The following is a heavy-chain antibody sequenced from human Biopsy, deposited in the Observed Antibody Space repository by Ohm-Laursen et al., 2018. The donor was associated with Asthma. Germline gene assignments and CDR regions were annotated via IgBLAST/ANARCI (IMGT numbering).Heavy chain of an antibody. V-gene: IGHV3-30*03. CDR1: GFTFRSYG. Sequence: SLRLSCAASGFTFRSYGMHWVRQAPGKGLEWVAFLSYDGSNKYYGDSVKGRFTISGDNSKNTLYLQMNSLRAEDTAVYYCARDIVATMIGYYYYGMDVWGQGTTVTVSS. CDR2: LSYDGSNK. J-gene: IGHJ6*02. CDR3: ARDIVATMIGYYYYGMDV. D-gene: IGHD5-12*01.